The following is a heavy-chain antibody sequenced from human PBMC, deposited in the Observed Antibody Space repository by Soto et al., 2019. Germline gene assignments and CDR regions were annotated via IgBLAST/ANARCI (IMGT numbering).Heavy chain of an antibody. CDR2: IYRTGST. CDR3: AGRDPGTSVDY. D-gene: IGHD1-7*01. V-gene: IGHV4-4*02. Sequence: SETLSLTCAVSGGSFTSNNWWTWVRQPPGQGLEWIGEIYRTGSTNYNPSLKSRVTISLDKSENQFSLKVTSLTAADTAVYYCAGRDPGTSVDYWGQGTLVTVSS. CDR1: GGSFTSNNW. J-gene: IGHJ4*02.